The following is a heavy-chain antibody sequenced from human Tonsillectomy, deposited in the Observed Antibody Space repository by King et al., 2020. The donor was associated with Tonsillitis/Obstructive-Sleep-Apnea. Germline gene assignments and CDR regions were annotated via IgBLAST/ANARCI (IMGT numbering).Heavy chain of an antibody. CDR2: ISYDGSNK. D-gene: IGHD3-3*01. Sequence: QLVQSGGSVVRPGRSLRLSCAASEFTFSSYAMHWVRQAPGKGLEWVAVISYDGSNKHYADSVKGRFTISRDNSKNTLYLQMNSLRAEDTAVYYCARDRGWSGYPSRDFDSWGQGTLVTVSS. CDR3: ARDRGWSGYPSRDFDS. J-gene: IGHJ4*02. CDR1: EFTFSSYA. V-gene: IGHV3-30*04.